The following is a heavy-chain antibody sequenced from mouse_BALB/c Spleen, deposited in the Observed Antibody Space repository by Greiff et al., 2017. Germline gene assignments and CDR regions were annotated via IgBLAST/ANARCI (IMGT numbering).Heavy chain of an antibody. Sequence: EVQLVESGGGLVQPKGSLKLSCAASGFTFNTYAMNWVRQAPGKGLEWVARIRSKSNNYATYYADSVKDRFTISRDDSQSMLYLQMNNLKTEDTDMYYCVRQAMDYWGQGTSVTVSS. J-gene: IGHJ4*01. CDR2: IRSKSNNYAT. CDR3: VRQAMDY. V-gene: IGHV10-1*02. CDR1: GFTFNTYA.